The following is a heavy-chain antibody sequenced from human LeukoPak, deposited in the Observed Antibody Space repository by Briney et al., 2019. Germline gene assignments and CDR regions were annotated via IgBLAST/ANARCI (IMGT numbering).Heavy chain of an antibody. Sequence: KSSETLSLTCTVSGGSISSSSYYWGWIRQPPGKGLEWIGSIYYSGSTYYNPSLKSRVTISVDTSKNQFSLKLSSVTAADTAVYYCARHGSPMGDAFDIWGQGTMVAVSS. CDR3: ARHGSPMGDAFDI. CDR2: IYYSGST. CDR1: GGSISSSSYY. V-gene: IGHV4-39*07. J-gene: IGHJ3*02. D-gene: IGHD5-24*01.